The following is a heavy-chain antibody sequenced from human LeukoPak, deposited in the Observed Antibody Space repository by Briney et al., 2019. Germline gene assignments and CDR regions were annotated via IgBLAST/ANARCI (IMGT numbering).Heavy chain of an antibody. J-gene: IGHJ4*02. CDR1: GYSFTSHW. CDR3: AIGSGSYYWVYSDY. D-gene: IGHD1-26*01. CDR2: IYPGDSDT. V-gene: IGHV5-51*01. Sequence: GESLKISCKGSGYSFTSHWTGWVRQMPGRGLEWMGIIYPGDSDTRYSPSFQGQVTISADESISTAYLQWSSLKASDTAMYYCAIGSGSYYWVYSDYWGQGTLVTVSS.